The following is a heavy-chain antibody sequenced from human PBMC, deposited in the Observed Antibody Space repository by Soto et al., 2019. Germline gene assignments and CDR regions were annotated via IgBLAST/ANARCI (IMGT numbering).Heavy chain of an antibody. V-gene: IGHV3-33*01. Sequence: PGGSLRLSCAASGFTFGSYGMHWVRQAPGKGLEWVAVIWYDGSNKYYADSVKGRFTISRDNSKNTLYLQMNSLRAEDTAVYYCAGPANYYDSSGSDAFDIWGQGTMVTVSS. CDR2: IWYDGSNK. D-gene: IGHD3-22*01. CDR1: GFTFGSYG. J-gene: IGHJ3*02. CDR3: AGPANYYDSSGSDAFDI.